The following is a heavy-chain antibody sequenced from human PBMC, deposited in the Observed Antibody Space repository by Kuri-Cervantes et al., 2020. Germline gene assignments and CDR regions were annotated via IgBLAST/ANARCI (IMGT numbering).Heavy chain of an antibody. CDR3: ARGDRRDGYNAPCFDY. CDR1: GDSISSTTSY. CDR2: IYYNGNT. V-gene: IGHV4-39*01. D-gene: IGHD5-24*01. J-gene: IGHJ4*02. Sequence: SETLSLTCTVSGDSISSTTSYWGWIRQPPGKGLEWIGIIYYNGNTYYNPSLKSRVTISVDRYKNQFSLKVNSVTAADTAVYYCARGDRRDGYNAPCFDYWVQGTLVTVSS.